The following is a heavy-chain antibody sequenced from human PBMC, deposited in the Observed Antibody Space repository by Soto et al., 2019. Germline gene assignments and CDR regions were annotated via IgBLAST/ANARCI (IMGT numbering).Heavy chain of an antibody. V-gene: IGHV3-23*01. J-gene: IGHJ3*02. CDR3: ARDGKYRTDGFDI. CDR1: GFTFSSHG. Sequence: EAQLLESGGGSVQPGGSLRLSCAASGFTFSSHGMSWIRQAPGKGLEWISGLSRGGGSTYYVDSEKGRFTISRDNANNTLDLIMKSLRVEDTALYYCARDGKYRTDGFDIWGQGTMVTVSS. CDR2: LSRGGGST. D-gene: IGHD5-12*01.